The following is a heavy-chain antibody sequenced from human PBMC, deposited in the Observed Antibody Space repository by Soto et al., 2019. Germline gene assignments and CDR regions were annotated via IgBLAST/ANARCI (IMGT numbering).Heavy chain of an antibody. V-gene: IGHV1-69*08. CDR3: ERDGRPTVTDTWGFGY. Sequence: QVQLVQSGAEVKKPGASVKVSCKASGGTFSSYTISWVRQAPGQGLEWMGRIIPNLGIENYEQKFQGRDTITADKSTSTDEMGLTRLKSEDTAVYYCERDGRPTVTDTWGFGYRGQGTLVTVS. CDR2: IIPNLGIE. J-gene: IGHJ4*02. CDR1: GGTFSSYT. D-gene: IGHD4-17*01.